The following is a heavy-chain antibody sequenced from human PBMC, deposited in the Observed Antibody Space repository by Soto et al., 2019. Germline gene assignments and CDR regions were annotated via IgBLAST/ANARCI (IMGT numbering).Heavy chain of an antibody. J-gene: IGHJ4*02. V-gene: IGHV1-69*12. CDR2: IIPIFGAA. Sequence: QVQLVQSGPEVRHPGSSVRVSCKSSGGTFSSSAISWVRQAPGQGLEWMGGIIPIFGAADYAQKFQGRVTITADASTTTAYMELSSLTSEDTAVYYCALRSMAVVPEYWGQGTLVTVSS. CDR1: GGTFSSSA. D-gene: IGHD3-22*01. CDR3: ALRSMAVVPEY.